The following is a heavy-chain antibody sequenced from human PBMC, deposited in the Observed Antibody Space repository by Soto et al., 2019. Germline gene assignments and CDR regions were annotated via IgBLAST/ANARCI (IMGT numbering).Heavy chain of an antibody. D-gene: IGHD2-15*01. V-gene: IGHV2-5*02. J-gene: IGHJ4*02. CDR1: GFSLSTSGVG. CDR3: AHRPSYCSGDSCYSGFDY. CDR2: IYWDDDK. Sequence: QITLKESGPTLVKPTQTLTLTCTFSGFSLSTSGVGVGWIRQPPGKALEWLALIYWDDDKRYSPSLKSRLTITKXTXXXQXXLTMTNMDPVDTATYYCAHRPSYCSGDSCYSGFDYWGQGTLVTVSS.